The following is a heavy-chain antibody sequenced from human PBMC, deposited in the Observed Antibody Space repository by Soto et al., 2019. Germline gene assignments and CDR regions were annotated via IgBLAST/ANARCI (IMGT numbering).Heavy chain of an antibody. J-gene: IGHJ5*02. CDR2: IYHSGTT. V-gene: IGHV4-31*03. CDR1: GGSISSGGYY. Sequence: QVQLQESGPGLVKPSQTLSLTCTVSGGSISSGGYYWSWIRQHPGKGLEWIGYIYHSGTTYYNPSLKSRVTISVDTSKNQFSLKLTSVTAADTAMYYCARVIGNQLLGWFDPWGQGTLVTVSS. D-gene: IGHD2-2*01. CDR3: ARVIGNQLLGWFDP.